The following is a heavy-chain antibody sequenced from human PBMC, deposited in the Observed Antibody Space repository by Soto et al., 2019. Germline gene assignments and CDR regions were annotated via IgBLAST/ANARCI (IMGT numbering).Heavy chain of an antibody. D-gene: IGHD6-13*01. Sequence: PSQTLSLTCAISGDSVSTNSAAWNWIRQSPSRGLEWLGRTYSRSKWYIDYAVSMKSRITINPDTSKNQFSLQLNSVTPEDTAVYYCARLYSSSWSNYYYYYGMDVWGQGTTVIVSS. CDR2: TYSRSKWYI. CDR3: ARLYSSSWSNYYYYYGMDV. V-gene: IGHV6-1*01. CDR1: GDSVSTNSAA. J-gene: IGHJ6*02.